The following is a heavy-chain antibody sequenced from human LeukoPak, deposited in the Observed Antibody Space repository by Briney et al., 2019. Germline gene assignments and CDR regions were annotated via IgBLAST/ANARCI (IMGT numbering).Heavy chain of an antibody. D-gene: IGHD3-3*01. V-gene: IGHV1-8*03. CDR1: GYTFTSYD. J-gene: IGHJ5*02. CDR3: ARVTTYYDFWSGYKGQNWFDP. CDR2: MNPNSGNT. Sequence: ASVKVSCKASGYTFTSYDINWVRQATGQGLEWMGWMNPNSGNTGYAQKFQGRVTITRNTSISTAYMELSSLRSEDTAVYYCARVTTYYDFWSGYKGQNWFDPWGQGTLVTVSS.